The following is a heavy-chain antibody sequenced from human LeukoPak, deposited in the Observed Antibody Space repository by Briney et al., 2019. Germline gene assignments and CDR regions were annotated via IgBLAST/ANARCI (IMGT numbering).Heavy chain of an antibody. CDR1: GYIFPNYW. Sequence: GESLKIPCEASGYIFPNYWIGWVRQVPGKGLDWMGLIHPGDSDTRYSPSFQGQVTISVDKSITTAYLQWSSLQASDTAIYFCARVVVVTATHWYFDLWGRGSLVTVFS. V-gene: IGHV5-51*01. CDR2: IHPGDSDT. CDR3: ARVVVVTATHWYFDL. D-gene: IGHD2-21*02. J-gene: IGHJ2*01.